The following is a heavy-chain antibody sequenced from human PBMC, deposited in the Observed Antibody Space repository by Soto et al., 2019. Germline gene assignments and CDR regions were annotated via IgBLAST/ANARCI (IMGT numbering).Heavy chain of an antibody. CDR1: GGSISSSNW. J-gene: IGHJ4*02. D-gene: IGHD3-10*01. Sequence: PSETLSLTCAVSGGSISSSNWWSWVRQPPGKGLEWIGEIYYSGSTNYNPSLKSRVTISVDTSKNQFSLKLSSVTAADTAVYYCARTGYYYGSGSLLFDYWGQGTLVTVSS. V-gene: IGHV4-4*02. CDR2: IYYSGST. CDR3: ARTGYYYGSGSLLFDY.